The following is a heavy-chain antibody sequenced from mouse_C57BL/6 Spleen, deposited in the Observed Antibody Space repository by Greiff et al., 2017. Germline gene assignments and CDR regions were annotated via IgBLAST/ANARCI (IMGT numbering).Heavy chain of an antibody. CDR1: GYTFTSYW. J-gene: IGHJ4*01. D-gene: IGHD1-1*01. V-gene: IGHV1-52*01. CDR2: IDPSDSET. Sequence: QVHVKQPGAELVRPGSSVKLSCKASGYTFTSYWMHWVKQRPIQGLEWIGNIDPSDSETHYNQKFKDKATLTVDKSSSTAYMQLSSLTSEDSAVYYCARFYSSYAMDYWGQGTSVTVSS. CDR3: ARFYSSYAMDY.